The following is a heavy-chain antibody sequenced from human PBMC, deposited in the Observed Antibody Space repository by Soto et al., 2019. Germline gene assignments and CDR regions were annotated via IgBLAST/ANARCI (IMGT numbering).Heavy chain of an antibody. Sequence: PSETLSLTCAVSGGSVTSYYWSWIRQPPGKGLEWIGNVFYSGITKFHPSLKSRVTISVDMSKNQFSLNLISVTPADTAVYYCARVRPEYRGADCSHFDSWGQGTLVTVSS. CDR3: ARVRPEYRGADCSHFDS. J-gene: IGHJ4*02. CDR1: GGSVTSYY. CDR2: VFYSGIT. D-gene: IGHD2-21*02. V-gene: IGHV4-59*02.